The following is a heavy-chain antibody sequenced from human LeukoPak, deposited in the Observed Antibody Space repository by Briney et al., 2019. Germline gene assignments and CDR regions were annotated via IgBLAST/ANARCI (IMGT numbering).Heavy chain of an antibody. D-gene: IGHD5-18*01. J-gene: IGHJ4*02. CDR1: GYTFTSYG. V-gene: IGHV1-18*01. CDR2: ISAYNGNT. CDR3: AAREYSYGYSDY. Sequence: ASVKVSCKASGYTFTSYGISWVRQAPGQGLEWMGWISAYNGNTNYAQKLQGRVTMTTDTSTSTAYMELSSLRSDDTAVYYCAAREYSYGYSDYWGQGTLVTVSS.